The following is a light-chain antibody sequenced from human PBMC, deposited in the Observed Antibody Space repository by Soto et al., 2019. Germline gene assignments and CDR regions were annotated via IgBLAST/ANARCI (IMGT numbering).Light chain of an antibody. Sequence: EKVMTQSPATLSMSPGERVTLSCRASQSVSNFLAWYQQKPGQAPRLLIYGASTRATGVPARFSGSGSGTEFTLTISSLQSEDFAVYYCQQYSHWPSWTFGQGTKVEVK. V-gene: IGKV3-15*01. CDR2: GAS. CDR3: QQYSHWPSWT. J-gene: IGKJ1*01. CDR1: QSVSNF.